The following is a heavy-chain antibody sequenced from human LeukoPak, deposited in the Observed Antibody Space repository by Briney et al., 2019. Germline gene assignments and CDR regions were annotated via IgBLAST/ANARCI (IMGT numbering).Heavy chain of an antibody. Sequence: SETLSLTCAVYGGSFSGYYWSWIRQPPGKGLEWIGEINHSGSTNYNLSLKSRVTISVDTSKNQFSLKLSSVTAADTAVYYCARHFYSGSYVDYWGQGTLVTVSS. V-gene: IGHV4-34*01. CDR2: INHSGST. D-gene: IGHD1-26*01. J-gene: IGHJ4*02. CDR1: GGSFSGYY. CDR3: ARHFYSGSYVDY.